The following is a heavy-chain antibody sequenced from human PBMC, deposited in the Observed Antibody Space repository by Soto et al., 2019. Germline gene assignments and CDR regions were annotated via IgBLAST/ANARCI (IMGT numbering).Heavy chain of an antibody. J-gene: IGHJ6*03. Sequence: GSLRLSCAASGFTFSSYWKHWVRQAPGKGLVWVSRNNSDGSSTSYADSVKGRFTISRDNAKNTLYLQMNSLRADDTAVYYCARAVSYYYYYMDVWGKGTTVTVSS. D-gene: IGHD3-16*01. CDR1: GFTFSSYW. CDR3: ARAVSYYYYYMDV. V-gene: IGHV3-74*01. CDR2: NNSDGSST.